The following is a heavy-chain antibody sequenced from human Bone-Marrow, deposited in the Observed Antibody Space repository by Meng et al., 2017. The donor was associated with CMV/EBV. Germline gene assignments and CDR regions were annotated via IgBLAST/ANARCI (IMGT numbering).Heavy chain of an antibody. CDR2: ISYDGSVE. D-gene: IGHD4-11*01. J-gene: IGHJ6*02. CDR3: ARDVTTLGYSGMDV. V-gene: IGHV3-30*14. Sequence: GESLKISCVASGSTLSGYNMHWVRQAPGKGLEWVALISYDGSVEYYADSVRGRFTISRDNSKNTLYGHMNSLRPEDTATYYCARDVTTLGYSGMDVWGQGTTVTVSS. CDR1: GSTLSGYN.